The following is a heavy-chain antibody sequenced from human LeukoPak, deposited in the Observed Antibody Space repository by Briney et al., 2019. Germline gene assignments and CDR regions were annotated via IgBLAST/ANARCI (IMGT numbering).Heavy chain of an antibody. CDR1: GGSISSYY. V-gene: IGHV4-59*01. CDR2: IYYSGST. J-gene: IGHJ6*02. Sequence: SATLSLTCPVSGGSISSYYWSWIRQPPGKGLEWIGYIYYSGSTNYNPSLKSRVTISVDTSKNQFSLKLSSVTAADTAVYYCARAGVTTDYGMDVWGQGTTVTVSS. D-gene: IGHD3-3*01. CDR3: ARAGVTTDYGMDV.